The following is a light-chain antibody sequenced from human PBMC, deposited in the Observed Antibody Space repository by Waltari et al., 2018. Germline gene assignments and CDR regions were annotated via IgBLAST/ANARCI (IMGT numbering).Light chain of an antibody. CDR1: ALPRQY. Sequence: SYELTQPPSVSVSPGQTARITCSGDALPRQYAYWYLQKSGQAPIPAIYENSNPPSRIPERVSGSSSGTMATLTVTGAQVEDEADYYCYSTDISGTERVFGGGTKLTVL. CDR3: YSTDISGTERV. CDR2: ENS. V-gene: IGLV3-10*01. J-gene: IGLJ2*01.